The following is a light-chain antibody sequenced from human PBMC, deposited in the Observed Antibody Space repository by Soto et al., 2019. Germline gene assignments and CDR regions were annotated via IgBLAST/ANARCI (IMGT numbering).Light chain of an antibody. V-gene: IGLV2-14*01. CDR3: SSYSSSSTLVV. J-gene: IGLJ2*01. CDR2: EVT. Sequence: SALTQPASVSGSPGQSITISCTGTSSDIGGYNYVSWYQLHPGKAPKLMIYEVTNRPSGVSNRFSGSKSGNSASLTISGLQAEDEADYYCSSYSSSSTLVVFGGGTQLTVL. CDR1: SSDIGGYNY.